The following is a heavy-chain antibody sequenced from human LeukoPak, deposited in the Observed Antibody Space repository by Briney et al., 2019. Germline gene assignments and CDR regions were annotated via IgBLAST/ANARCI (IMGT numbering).Heavy chain of an antibody. J-gene: IGHJ4*02. V-gene: IGHV1-18*01. CDR2: ISPYNGNT. CDR3: AKGPHERSGYPDD. D-gene: IGHD3-22*01. Sequence: ASVKVSCKPYGYTFNTYGITWVRQAPGQGLEWMGWISPYNGNTNYAQKFQGRVTLTTDTSTSTAYMELRSLRSDDTAVYYCAKGPHERSGYPDDWGQGTLVTVSS. CDR1: GYTFNTYG.